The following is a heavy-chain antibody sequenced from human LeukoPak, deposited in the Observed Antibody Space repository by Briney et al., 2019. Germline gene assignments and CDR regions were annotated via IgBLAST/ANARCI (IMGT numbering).Heavy chain of an antibody. CDR3: ATISAQTFDI. CDR2: IKPDGIDK. CDR1: GFTFRSHW. V-gene: IGHV3-7*01. J-gene: IGHJ3*02. Sequence: GGSLRLSCVGSGFTFRSHWVNWVRQSPRKGLEWVANIKPDGIDKYYVDSARGRFTVSRDNAKNSAFLQMDSLRAEDTAIYYCATISAQTFDIWGQGTLVSVSS. D-gene: IGHD5-24*01.